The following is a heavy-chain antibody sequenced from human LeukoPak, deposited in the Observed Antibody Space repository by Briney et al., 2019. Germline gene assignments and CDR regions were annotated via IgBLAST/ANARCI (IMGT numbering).Heavy chain of an antibody. Sequence: GGSLRLSCAASGFTFSSYDMYWVRQVTGKGLEWVSFIGTAGDTYYPGSVKGRFTISRENAKNSLYLQMNSLRAGDTAVYYCARDRSGWGLDVWGQGTTVTVSS. V-gene: IGHV3-13*01. CDR2: IGTAGDT. J-gene: IGHJ6*02. CDR1: GFTFSSYD. CDR3: ARDRSGWGLDV.